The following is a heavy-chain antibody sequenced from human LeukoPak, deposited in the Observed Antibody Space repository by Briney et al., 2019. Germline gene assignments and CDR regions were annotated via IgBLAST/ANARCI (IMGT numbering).Heavy chain of an antibody. Sequence: SQTLSPTCALSGGSFSVYYWSWIRQPPGEGLGWIGEINHSGRTNYNPSPKSGVTISVDTSKNQFSLKLSSVTAADTAVYYCARGLQGRYWGQGTLVTVSS. CDR3: ARGLQGRY. V-gene: IGHV4-34*01. CDR2: INHSGRT. CDR1: GGSFSVYY. J-gene: IGHJ4*02.